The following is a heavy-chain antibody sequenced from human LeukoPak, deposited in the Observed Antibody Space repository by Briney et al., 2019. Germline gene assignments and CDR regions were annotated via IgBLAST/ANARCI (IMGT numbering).Heavy chain of an antibody. CDR3: ARGGTSSSWDPFDY. J-gene: IGHJ4*02. Sequence: SETLSLTCAVYGGSFSGYYWSWIRQPPGKGLEWIGEINHSGSTNYNPSLKSLVTISIDTSKNPFSLKLRSVTDADTAVYYCARGGTSSSWDPFDYWGQGTLVTVSS. V-gene: IGHV4-34*01. CDR1: GGSFSGYY. D-gene: IGHD6-13*01. CDR2: INHSGST.